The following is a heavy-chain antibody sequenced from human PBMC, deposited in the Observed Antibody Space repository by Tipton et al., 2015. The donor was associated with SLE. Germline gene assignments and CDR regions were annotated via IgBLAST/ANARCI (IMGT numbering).Heavy chain of an antibody. J-gene: IGHJ4*02. D-gene: IGHD2-15*01. CDR2: INHSGST. CDR1: AGSFSGYY. Sequence: LRLSCAVYAGSFSGYYWSWIRQPPEKGLEWIGEINHSGSTNYNPSLKSRVTISVDTSKNQFSLKLSSVTAADTAVYYCARGGKVVAGTERDFDSWGQGTPVTVSS. V-gene: IGHV4-34*01. CDR3: ARGGKVVAGTERDFDS.